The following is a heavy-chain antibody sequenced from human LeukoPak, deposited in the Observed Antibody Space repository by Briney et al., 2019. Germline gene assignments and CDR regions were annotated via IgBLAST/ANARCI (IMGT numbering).Heavy chain of an antibody. V-gene: IGHV3-74*01. Sequence: GGSLRLPCAASGFTLSSYWMHWVRQAPGKGLVWVSRINSDGSYTSYADSVKGRFTVSRDNAKNTLYLQMNSLRAEDTAVYYCARSSGTSCFSWGQGTLVTVSS. CDR2: INSDGSYT. CDR1: GFTLSSYW. J-gene: IGHJ5*02. D-gene: IGHD2-2*01. CDR3: ARSSGTSCFS.